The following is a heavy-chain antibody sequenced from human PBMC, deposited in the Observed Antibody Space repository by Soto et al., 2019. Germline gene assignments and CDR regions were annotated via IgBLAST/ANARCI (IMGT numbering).Heavy chain of an antibody. D-gene: IGHD3-9*01. CDR1: GFTLDKYT. Sequence: PGGSLRLSCAAFGFTLDKYTMGWVRQALGKGLEWVAESFSSGGTQYADSVKGRFTISRDNSRNMVFLQMNGLRVEDTALYYCARDREPDGIWTFDSWGQGALVTVSS. CDR3: ARDREPDGIWTFDS. CDR2: SFSSGGT. V-gene: IGHV3-53*01. J-gene: IGHJ4*02.